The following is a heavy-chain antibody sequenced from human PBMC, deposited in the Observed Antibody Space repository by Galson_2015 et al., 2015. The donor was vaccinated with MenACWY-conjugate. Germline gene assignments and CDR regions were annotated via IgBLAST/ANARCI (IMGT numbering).Heavy chain of an antibody. CDR2: ISGTPGST. Sequence: SLRLCCGASGLTFGQSAQSWVRQAAGPGVEWVSGISGTPGSTYYADSVKGRLTISRDNPKNTLYLQMNSLRVEDTAIYYCARYRLDTSATTDFWGQGTLVTVSS. V-gene: IGHV3-23*01. J-gene: IGHJ4*02. D-gene: IGHD6-19*01. CDR1: GLTFGQSA. CDR3: ARYRLDTSATTDF.